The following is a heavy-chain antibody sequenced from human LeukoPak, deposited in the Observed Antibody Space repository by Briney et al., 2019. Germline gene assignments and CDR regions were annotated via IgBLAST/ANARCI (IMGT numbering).Heavy chain of an antibody. D-gene: IGHD3-3*01. CDR2: INPNGINT. CDR3: ARGPHIRTYDRDNWFDP. V-gene: IGHV1-46*01. J-gene: IGHJ5*02. CDR1: GYTFTNYA. Sequence: GASVKVSCKASGYTFTNYAIHWVRQAPGQGLEWMGIINPNGINTNYAQNFQGRVTMTRDMSTNTIYMELSSLRSEDTAVYYCARGPHIRTYDRDNWFDPWGQGTLVTVSS.